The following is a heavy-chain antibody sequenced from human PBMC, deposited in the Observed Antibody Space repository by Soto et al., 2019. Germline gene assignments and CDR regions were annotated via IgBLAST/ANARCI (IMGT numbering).Heavy chain of an antibody. CDR2: ISSSSSTI. V-gene: IGHV3-48*01. CDR1: GFTFSSYS. J-gene: IGHJ4*02. Sequence: GGSLRLSCAASGFTFSSYSMNWVRQAPGKGLEWVSYISSSSSTIYYADSMKGRFTISRDNTKNSLYLQMNNLRAEDTAVYYCARAWELLGFWDYWGQGTQVTVSS. CDR3: ARAWELLGFWDY. D-gene: IGHD1-26*01.